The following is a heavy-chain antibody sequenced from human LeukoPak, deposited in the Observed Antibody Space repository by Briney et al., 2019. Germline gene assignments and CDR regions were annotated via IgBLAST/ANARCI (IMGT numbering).Heavy chain of an antibody. D-gene: IGHD3-3*01. V-gene: IGHV1-69*05. J-gene: IGHJ4*02. Sequence: ASVKISCKASGGTFSSDTINWVRHAPGHGREWMGRIIPIFGTANYAQKFQGRVTITTDESTSTAYMELSSLRSEDTAVYYCARDLSDFWSGFGFWGEGTLVTVSS. CDR1: GGTFSSDT. CDR2: IIPIFGTA. CDR3: ARDLSDFWSGFGF.